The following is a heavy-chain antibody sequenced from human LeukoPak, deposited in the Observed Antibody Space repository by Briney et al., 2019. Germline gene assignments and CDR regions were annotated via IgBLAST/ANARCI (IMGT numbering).Heavy chain of an antibody. CDR2: ISNDGSNL. D-gene: IGHD5-18*01. CDR3: ARDETKRGYSYGTSPFNY. Sequence: PGGSLRLSCAASGFTFSSYALHWVRQAPGKGLERVALISNDGSNLYYADSVKGRFTISRDNSKNTVYLQMNSLRVEDTAVYYCARDETKRGYSYGTSPFNYWGQGTLVTVSS. CDR1: GFTFSSYA. V-gene: IGHV3-30*04. J-gene: IGHJ4*02.